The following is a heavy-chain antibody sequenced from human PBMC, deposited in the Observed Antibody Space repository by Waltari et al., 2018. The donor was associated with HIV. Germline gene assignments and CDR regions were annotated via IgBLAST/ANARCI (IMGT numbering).Heavy chain of an antibody. CDR3: ARGVSIVRGVMIRGHMDV. D-gene: IGHD3-10*01. V-gene: IGHV1-18*01. CDR2: ISGYNGNT. J-gene: IGHJ6*02. Sequence: VQLVQSGAEMRKPGASVKVSCRAYGYNFSAYTISWVRQAPGQGLEWMGWISGYNGNTKYAQKFQGRVNMTTDTSTSSAHMELMSLRSDDTAVYYCARGVSIVRGVMIRGHMDVWGQGTTVTVSS. CDR1: GYNFSAYT.